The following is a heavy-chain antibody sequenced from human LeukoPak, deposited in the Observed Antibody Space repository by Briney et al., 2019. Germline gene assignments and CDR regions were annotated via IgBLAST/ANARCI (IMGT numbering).Heavy chain of an antibody. CDR3: ARAQNHDILTGALDY. V-gene: IGHV3-48*03. D-gene: IGHD3-9*01. CDR1: GFTFSSYE. CDR2: ISSSGSTI. J-gene: IGHJ4*02. Sequence: PGGSLRLSCAASGFTFSSYEMNWVRQAPGKGLEWVSYISSSGSTIYYADSVKGRFTISRHNAKNSLYLQMNSLRADDTAVYYCARAQNHDILTGALDYWGQGTLVTVSS.